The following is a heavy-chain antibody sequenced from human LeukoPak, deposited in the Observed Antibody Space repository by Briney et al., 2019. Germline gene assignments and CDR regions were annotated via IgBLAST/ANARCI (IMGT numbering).Heavy chain of an antibody. CDR2: IYYRGST. D-gene: IGHD4-11*01. J-gene: IGHJ5*02. CDR3: ARPYSNYWFDP. Sequence: SETLSLTCTVSGGSISSSSYYWGWIRQPPGKGLEWIGSIYYRGSTYYNPSLKSRVTISVDTSKNQFSLKLSSVTAADTAVYYCARPYSNYWFDPWGRGTLVTVSS. CDR1: GGSISSSSYY. V-gene: IGHV4-39*07.